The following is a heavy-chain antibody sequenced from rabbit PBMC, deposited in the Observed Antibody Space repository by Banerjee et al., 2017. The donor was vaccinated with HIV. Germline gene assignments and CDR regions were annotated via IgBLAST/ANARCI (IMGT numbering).Heavy chain of an antibody. J-gene: IGHJ4*01. CDR2: INTSSGNI. Sequence: QSLEESGGGLVKPEGSLTLTCTASGIDFSSYGISWVRQAPGKGLEWIACINTSSGNIVYATWAKGRFTISKASWTTVTLQMTSLTAADTASYFCARDLTGIIGWNFGLWGPGTLVTVS. V-gene: IGHV1S40*01. CDR1: GIDFSSYG. CDR3: ARDLTGIIGWNFGL. D-gene: IGHD1-1*01.